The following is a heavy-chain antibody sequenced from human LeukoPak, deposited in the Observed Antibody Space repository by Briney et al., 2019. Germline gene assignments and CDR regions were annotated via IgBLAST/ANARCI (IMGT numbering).Heavy chain of an antibody. D-gene: IGHD3-10*01. Sequence: ASVKVSCKASGYTFTGYYMHWVRQAPGQGLEWMGIINPSGGSTSYAQKFQGRVTMTRDTSTSTVYMELSSLRSEDTAVYYCARELQLYYYGSGSYFDYWGQGTLVTVSS. CDR3: ARELQLYYYGSGSYFDY. CDR1: GYTFTGYY. V-gene: IGHV1-46*01. J-gene: IGHJ4*02. CDR2: INPSGGST.